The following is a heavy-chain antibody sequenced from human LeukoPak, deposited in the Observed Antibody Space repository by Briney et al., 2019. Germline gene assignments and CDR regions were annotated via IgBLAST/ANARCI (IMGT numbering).Heavy chain of an antibody. CDR3: ARDQVVVVPAANSYYYYGMDV. D-gene: IGHD2-2*01. Sequence: ASVKVSCKASGYTFTGYYMHWVRQAPGQGLEWMGWINPNSGDTNYAQKFQGRVTMTRDTSISTAYMELSRLRSDDTAVYYCARDQVVVVPAANSYYYYGMDVWGQGTTVTVSS. V-gene: IGHV1-2*02. CDR1: GYTFTGYY. J-gene: IGHJ6*02. CDR2: INPNSGDT.